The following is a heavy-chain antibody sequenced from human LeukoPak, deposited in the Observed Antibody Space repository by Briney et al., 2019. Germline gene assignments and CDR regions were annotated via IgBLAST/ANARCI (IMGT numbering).Heavy chain of an antibody. CDR3: ARRRDDFWSGYSSHWYFDL. Sequence: PSETLSLTCTVSGGSISGSTYYWGWIRQPPGKGLEWIGSVFYSGTTYYNPSLKSRVTISVDTSKNQFSLKLSSVTAADTAMYYCARRRDDFWSGYSSHWYFDLWGRGTLVTVSS. J-gene: IGHJ2*01. CDR2: VFYSGTT. CDR1: GGSISGSTYY. V-gene: IGHV4-39*01. D-gene: IGHD3-3*01.